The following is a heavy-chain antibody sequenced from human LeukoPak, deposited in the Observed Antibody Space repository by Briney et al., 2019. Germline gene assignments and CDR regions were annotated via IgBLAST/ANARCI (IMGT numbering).Heavy chain of an antibody. CDR3: AKNQGQWLVPVDY. CDR2: MSGSGGST. V-gene: IGHV3-23*01. Sequence: GGSLRLSCAASGFTFSNYAMSRVRQAPGKGLEWVSSMSGSGGSTYYADSVKGRFTISRDNSKNTLYLQMNNLRAEDTALYYCAKNQGQWLVPVDYWGQGTLVTVSS. CDR1: GFTFSNYA. D-gene: IGHD6-19*01. J-gene: IGHJ4*02.